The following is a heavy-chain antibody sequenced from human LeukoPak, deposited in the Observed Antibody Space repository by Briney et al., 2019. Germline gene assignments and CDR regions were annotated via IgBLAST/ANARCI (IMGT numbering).Heavy chain of an antibody. J-gene: IGHJ5*02. CDR3: ASEFST. CDR2: IYHSGST. V-gene: IGHV4-30-2*01. CDR1: GGSISSGGYY. Sequence: SEILSLTCTVSGGSISSGGYYWSWIRQPPGKGLEWIGYIYHSGSTYYNPSLKSRVTMSLDTSKNQFSLKLTSVTAADTAVYYCASEFSTWGQGTLVTVSS. D-gene: IGHD3-3*01.